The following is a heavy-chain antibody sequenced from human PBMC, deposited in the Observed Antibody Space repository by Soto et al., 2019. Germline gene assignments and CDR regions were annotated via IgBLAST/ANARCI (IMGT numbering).Heavy chain of an antibody. CDR3: AGGGFGAGYSSSWYTPLDY. D-gene: IGHD6-13*01. Sequence: QVQLVESGGGVVQPGRSLRLSCAASGFTFSSYAMHWVRQAPGKGLEWVAVISYDGSNKYYADSVKGRFTISRDNSKNTLYLQMNGLRAEDTAVYYCAGGGFGAGYSSSWYTPLDYWGQGTLVTVSS. J-gene: IGHJ4*02. CDR1: GFTFSSYA. V-gene: IGHV3-30-3*01. CDR2: ISYDGSNK.